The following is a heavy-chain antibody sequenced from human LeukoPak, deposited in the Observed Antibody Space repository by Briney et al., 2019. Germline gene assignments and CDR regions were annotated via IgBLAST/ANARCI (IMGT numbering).Heavy chain of an antibody. CDR1: GGSISSYY. CDR3: ARVRGLGAFDI. Sequence: SETLSLTCTVSGGSISSYYWSWIRQPPGKGLQWMGYIYYSGSTNYNPSLKSRVTISVDTSKNQFSLKLSSVTAADTAVYYCARVRGLGAFDIWGQGTMVTVSS. D-gene: IGHD3-16*01. CDR2: IYYSGST. V-gene: IGHV4-59*01. J-gene: IGHJ3*02.